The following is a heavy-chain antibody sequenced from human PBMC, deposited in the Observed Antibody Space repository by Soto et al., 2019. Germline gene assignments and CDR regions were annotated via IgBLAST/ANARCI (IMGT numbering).Heavy chain of an antibody. V-gene: IGHV4-59*11. D-gene: IGHD6-25*01. Sequence: SETLSLTCTVSGGSLSSHYWTWIRQSPGKGLEWVGYVYFSGNTNYNPSLKSRVTISIDTSKNQFSLRLASVTAADTAFYYCGSVRPSGYVLSWGQGTLVTVS. CDR2: VYFSGNT. CDR1: GGSLSSHY. J-gene: IGHJ5*02. CDR3: GSVRPSGYVLS.